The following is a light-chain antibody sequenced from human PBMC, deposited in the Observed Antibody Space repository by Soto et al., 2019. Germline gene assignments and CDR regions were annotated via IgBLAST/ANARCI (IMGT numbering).Light chain of an antibody. CDR2: SNT. J-gene: IGLJ2*01. CDR1: SSNIGSNT. Sequence: QSVLTQPPSASGTPGQRVTISCSGSSSNIGSNTVNWYQQLPGTAPKLIIHSNTQRPSGVPDRFPGSKSGTSASLAISGLQSDDETDYYCASWDDSLNGLVFGGGTKLTVL. CDR3: ASWDDSLNGLV. V-gene: IGLV1-44*01.